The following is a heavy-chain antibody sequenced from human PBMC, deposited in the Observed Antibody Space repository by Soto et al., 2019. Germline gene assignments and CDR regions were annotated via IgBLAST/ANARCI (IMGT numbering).Heavy chain of an antibody. Sequence: GGSLRLSCAASGFTFDDYAMHWVRQAPGKGLEWVSGISWNSGSIGYADSVKGRFTISRDNAKNSLYLQMNSLRAEDTALYYCAKYSSGWYGNDAFDIWGQGTMVTVS. CDR3: AKYSSGWYGNDAFDI. V-gene: IGHV3-9*01. CDR1: GFTFDDYA. J-gene: IGHJ3*02. CDR2: ISWNSGSI. D-gene: IGHD6-19*01.